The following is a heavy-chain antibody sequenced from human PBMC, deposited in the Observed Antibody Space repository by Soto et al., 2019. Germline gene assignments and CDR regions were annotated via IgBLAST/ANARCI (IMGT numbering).Heavy chain of an antibody. Sequence: ASVKVSCKASGYTFINFYVHWVRQAPGQGLVWMGIINPSGGSTTYAQKFQGRVTMTRDTSTSTVYMQLSSLRSDDTAVYYCARGAAVAGGNSWFDPWGQGTLVTVSS. CDR2: INPSGGST. J-gene: IGHJ5*02. D-gene: IGHD6-19*01. CDR1: GYTFINFY. CDR3: ARGAAVAGGNSWFDP. V-gene: IGHV1-46*01.